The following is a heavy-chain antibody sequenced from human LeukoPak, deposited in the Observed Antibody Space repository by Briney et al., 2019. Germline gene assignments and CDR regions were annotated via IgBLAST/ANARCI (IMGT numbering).Heavy chain of an antibody. J-gene: IGHJ3*02. CDR2: ISKSSTYI. V-gene: IGHV3-21*01. Sequence: PGGSLRLSCAASGFNFSTHTMNWVRQAPGKGLEWVSSISKSSTYIYYTDSVKGRFTISRDNAKNSLYLQMNSLRAEDTAVSYCARDLFDFYTWGSYGSFDIWGQGTMVTVSS. CDR1: GFNFSTHT. D-gene: IGHD3-16*01. CDR3: ARDLFDFYTWGSYGSFDI.